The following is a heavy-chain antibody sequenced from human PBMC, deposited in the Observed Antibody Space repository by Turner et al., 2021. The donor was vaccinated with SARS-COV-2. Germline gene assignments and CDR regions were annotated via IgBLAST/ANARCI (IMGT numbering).Heavy chain of an antibody. CDR1: GFTVSSNY. CDR3: ARVEMATISFDY. J-gene: IGHJ4*02. D-gene: IGHD5-12*01. CDR2: IKQDGSEK. V-gene: IGHV3-7*01. Sequence: EVQLVETGGGLIQPGGSLRLSCAASGFTVSSNYMCWVRQAPGKGLEWVANIKQDGSEKYYVDSVKGRFTISRDNAKNSLYLQMNSLRAEDTAVYYCARVEMATISFDYWGQGTLVTVSS.